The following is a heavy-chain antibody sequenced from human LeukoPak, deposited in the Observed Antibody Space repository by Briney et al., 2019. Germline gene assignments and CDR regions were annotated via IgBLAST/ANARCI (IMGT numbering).Heavy chain of an antibody. CDR1: GFTFSNYG. CDR3: AREAYDDFWSGSWRYYYYMDV. D-gene: IGHD3-3*01. Sequence: GGSLRLSCAASGFTFSNYGLSWVRQAPGKGLEWVANIKQDGSEKYYVDSVKGRFTISRDNARNSLYLQMNSLRAEDTAVYYCAREAYDDFWSGSWRYYYYMDVWGKGITATVSS. CDR2: IKQDGSEK. J-gene: IGHJ6*03. V-gene: IGHV3-7*01.